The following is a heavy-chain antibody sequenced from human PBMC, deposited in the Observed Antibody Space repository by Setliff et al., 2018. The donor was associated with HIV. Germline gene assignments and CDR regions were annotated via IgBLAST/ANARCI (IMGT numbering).Heavy chain of an antibody. CDR2: INPNSGGT. CDR3: AREYPRVAGPTPYYFDY. D-gene: IGHD2-15*01. V-gene: IGHV1-2*06. Sequence: GASVKVSCKPSGYTFTSYSIAWVRQAPGQGLEWMGRINPNSGGTNYAQKFQGRVTMTRDTSTSTVYMELSSLTSEDTAVYFCAREYPRVAGPTPYYFDYWGQGTLVTVSS. J-gene: IGHJ4*02. CDR1: GYTFTSYS.